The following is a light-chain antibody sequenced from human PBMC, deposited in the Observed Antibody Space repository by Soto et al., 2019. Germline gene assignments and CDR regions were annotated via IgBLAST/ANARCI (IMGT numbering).Light chain of an antibody. Sequence: DIQMTQSPSSLSASVSERVTITCRASQSVRSYLNWYQQKPGKAPKLLIFAASSLQSGTPSRFSGSGSGTDFTLTISTLQPEDFATYYCQQSYSTPWTFGQGTK. CDR3: QQSYSTPWT. J-gene: IGKJ1*01. V-gene: IGKV1-39*01. CDR2: AAS. CDR1: QSVRSY.